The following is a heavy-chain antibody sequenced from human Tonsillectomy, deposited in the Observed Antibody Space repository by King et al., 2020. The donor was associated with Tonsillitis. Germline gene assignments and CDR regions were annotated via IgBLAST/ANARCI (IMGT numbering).Heavy chain of an antibody. CDR3: ARPVSGSYSAFDY. Sequence: QLQESGPGQVKPSETLSLTCTVFGDSTSISRSSYWGWIRQPPGKGLEWIASIQDTGNSFFNPSLKSRVTISLDTSKQHFSLKMTSLTAADTAVYYCARPVSGSYSAFDYWGLGTLVTVSS. D-gene: IGHD1-26*01. CDR2: IQDTGNS. V-gene: IGHV4-39*07. CDR1: GDSTSISRSSY. J-gene: IGHJ4*02.